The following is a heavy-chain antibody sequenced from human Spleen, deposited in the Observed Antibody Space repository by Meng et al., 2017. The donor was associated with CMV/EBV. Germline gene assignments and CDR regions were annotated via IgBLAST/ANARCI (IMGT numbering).Heavy chain of an antibody. Sequence: GGSLRLSCRASGYTFSSYSMSWVRQAPGKGLEWVSGISGSGASTHYADFVKGRFTISRDNSKNTLYLQMKSLRAEDTAVYYCVKGRDHNNYGGSGTVDFWGQGTLVTVSS. V-gene: IGHV3-23*01. D-gene: IGHD4-11*01. CDR3: VKGRDHNNYGGSGTVDF. CDR2: ISGSGAST. J-gene: IGHJ4*02. CDR1: GYTFSSYS.